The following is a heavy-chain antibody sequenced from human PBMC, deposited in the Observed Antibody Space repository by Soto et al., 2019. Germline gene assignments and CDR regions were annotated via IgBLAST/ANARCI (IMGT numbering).Heavy chain of an antibody. CDR3: ARGPAYCGGDCYPTPLDY. CDR2: IYYSGST. J-gene: IGHJ4*02. CDR1: GGSISSYY. Sequence: SETLSLTCTVSGGSISSYYWSWIRQPPGKGLEWIGYIYYSGSTNYNPSLKSRVTISVDTSKNQFSLKLSSVTAADTAVYYCARGPAYCGGDCYPTPLDYWGQGTLVTVSS. D-gene: IGHD2-21*01. V-gene: IGHV4-59*01.